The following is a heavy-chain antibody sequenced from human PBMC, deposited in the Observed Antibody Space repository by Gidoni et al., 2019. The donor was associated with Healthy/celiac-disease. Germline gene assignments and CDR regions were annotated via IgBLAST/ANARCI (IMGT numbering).Heavy chain of an antibody. V-gene: IGHV4-34*01. CDR3: ARPSGYCSGGSCYSANFQH. CDR1: GGSFSGYY. Sequence: QVQLQQWGAGLLKPSETLSLTCAVYGGSFSGYYWSWIRQPPGKGLEWIGEINHSGSTNYNPSLKSRVTISVDTSKNQFSLKLSSVTAADTAVYYCARPSGYCSGGSCYSANFQHWGQGTLVTVSS. CDR2: INHSGST. D-gene: IGHD2-15*01. J-gene: IGHJ1*01.